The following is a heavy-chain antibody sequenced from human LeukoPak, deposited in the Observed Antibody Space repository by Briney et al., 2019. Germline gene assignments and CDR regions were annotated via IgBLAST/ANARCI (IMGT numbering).Heavy chain of an antibody. CDR3: ARGQVTLLGVHAFDI. D-gene: IGHD2-15*01. V-gene: IGHV4-34*01. CDR1: GGSFSGYY. CDR2: INHSGST. Sequence: KPSETLSLTCAVYGGSFSGYYWSWIRQPPGKGLEWIGEINHSGSTNYNPSLKSRVTISVDTSKNQFSLKLSSVTAADTAVYYCARGQVTLLGVHAFDIWGQGTMVTVSS. J-gene: IGHJ3*02.